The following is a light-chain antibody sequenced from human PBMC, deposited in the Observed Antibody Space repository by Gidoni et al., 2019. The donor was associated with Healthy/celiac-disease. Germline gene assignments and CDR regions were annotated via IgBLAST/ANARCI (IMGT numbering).Light chain of an antibody. CDR3: QQRSNWPPYT. CDR2: DAS. CDR1: QSVSIY. J-gene: IGKJ2*01. V-gene: IGKV3-11*01. Sequence: EIVLTQSPATLSLSPGERATLSCRASQSVSIYFAWYQQKPGQAPRLLIYDASNRATGIPARFSGSGSGTDFTRPISSLEPEDFAVYYCQQRSNWPPYTFGQGTKLEIK.